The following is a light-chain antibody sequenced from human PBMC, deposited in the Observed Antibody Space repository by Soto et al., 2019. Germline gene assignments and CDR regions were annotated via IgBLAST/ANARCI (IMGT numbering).Light chain of an antibody. CDR2: KAS. V-gene: IGKV1-5*03. CDR3: QQYESFPRT. J-gene: IGKJ1*01. Sequence: DIQMTQSPSSLYASVGDRVTITCRASQSINNWLAWYQQKPGKAPKLFIFKASTLESGGPSRFSGSGSGTEFTLSISSLQPDDFATYFCQQYESFPRTFGQGTKVEIK. CDR1: QSINNW.